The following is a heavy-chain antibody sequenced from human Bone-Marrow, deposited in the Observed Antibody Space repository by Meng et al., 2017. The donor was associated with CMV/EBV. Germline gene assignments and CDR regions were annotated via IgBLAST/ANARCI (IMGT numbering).Heavy chain of an antibody. V-gene: IGHV1-2*02. CDR2: SNPDSGAT. CDR3: ARAEAATGTYDP. Sequence: ASVKVSCKASGYTFTDYYMHWVRQAPGQGLEWMGWSNPDSGATTYAQKFKGRVTMTRDTSISTAYMELSRLRSDDTAVYYCARAEAATGTYDPWGQGTLVTVSS. CDR1: GYTFTDYY. D-gene: IGHD1-1*01. J-gene: IGHJ5*02.